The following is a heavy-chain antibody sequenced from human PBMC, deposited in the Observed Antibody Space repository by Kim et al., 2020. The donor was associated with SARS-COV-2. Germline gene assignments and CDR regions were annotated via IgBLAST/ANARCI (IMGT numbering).Heavy chain of an antibody. Sequence: GGSLRLSCAASGFTFSSYAMHWVRQAPGKGLEWVAVISYDGSNKYYADSVKGRFTISRDNSKNTLYLQMNSLRAEDTAVYYCARGEWFGELSLPYYFDYWGQGTLVTVSS. CDR1: GFTFSSYA. J-gene: IGHJ4*02. V-gene: IGHV3-30*04. CDR3: ARGEWFGELSLPYYFDY. CDR2: ISYDGSNK. D-gene: IGHD3-10*01.